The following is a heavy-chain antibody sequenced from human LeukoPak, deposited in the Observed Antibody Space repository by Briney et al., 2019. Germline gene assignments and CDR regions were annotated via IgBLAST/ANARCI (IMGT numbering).Heavy chain of an antibody. CDR1: GGSFSGYY. CDR3: ARGPGGGFRELLLNY. J-gene: IGHJ4*02. D-gene: IGHD3-10*01. Sequence: SETLSLTCAVYGGSFSGYYWSWIRQPPGKGLEWIGEINHSGSTNYNPSLKSRVTISVDTSKNQFSLKLSSVTAADTAVYYCARGPGGGFRELLLNYWGQGTLVTVSS. CDR2: INHSGST. V-gene: IGHV4-34*01.